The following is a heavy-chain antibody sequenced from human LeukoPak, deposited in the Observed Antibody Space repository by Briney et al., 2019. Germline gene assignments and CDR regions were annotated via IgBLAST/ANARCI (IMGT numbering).Heavy chain of an antibody. CDR1: GFTFSSYG. Sequence: PGGSLRLSCAASGFTFSSYGMSWVRQAPGKGLEWVSAISGSGGSTYYADSVKGRFTISRDNSKNTLYLQMNSLRAEDTAVYYCAKGRGTPAYYGSGSYYRYDYWGQGTLVTVSS. CDR3: AKGRGTPAYYGSGSYYRYDY. V-gene: IGHV3-23*01. D-gene: IGHD3-10*01. J-gene: IGHJ4*02. CDR2: ISGSGGST.